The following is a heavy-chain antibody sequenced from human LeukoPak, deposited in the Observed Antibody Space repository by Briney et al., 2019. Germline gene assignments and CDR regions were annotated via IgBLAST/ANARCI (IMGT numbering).Heavy chain of an antibody. D-gene: IGHD2-15*01. J-gene: IGHJ5*02. CDR2: IFYSGST. CDR3: AIGVVAATPSWFDP. Sequence: ASETLSLTCAVYGGSFSGYYWSWIRQHPGKGLEWIGYIFYSGSTYYNPSLKSRVTISVDTSKNQFSLKLSSVTAADTAVYYCAIGVVAATPSWFDPWGQGTLVTVSS. V-gene: IGHV4-31*11. CDR1: GGSFSGYY.